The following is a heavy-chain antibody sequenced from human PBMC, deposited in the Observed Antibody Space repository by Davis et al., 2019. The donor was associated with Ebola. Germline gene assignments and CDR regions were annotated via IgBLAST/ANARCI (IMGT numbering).Heavy chain of an antibody. CDR1: GFTFSSYA. J-gene: IGHJ4*02. D-gene: IGHD3-10*01. Sequence: PGGSLRLSCAASGFTFSSYAMHWVRQAPGKGLEWVAVISYDGSNKYYADSVKGRFTISRDNSKNTLYLQMNSLRAEDTAVYYCAKASLRGSDYWGQGTLVTVSS. CDR3: AKASLRGSDY. CDR2: ISYDGSNK. V-gene: IGHV3-30-3*01.